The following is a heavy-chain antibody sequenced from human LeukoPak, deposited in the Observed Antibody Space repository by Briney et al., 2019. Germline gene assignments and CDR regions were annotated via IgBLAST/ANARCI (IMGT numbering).Heavy chain of an antibody. CDR1: GFTFRNFA. CDR3: AKDFWSGNYQSGGLDV. D-gene: IGHD3-3*01. J-gene: IGHJ6*02. V-gene: IGHV3-23*01. CDR2: ITNNADAT. Sequence: PGGSLRLSCAASGFTFRNFAMSWVRQAPGKGLEWVSHITNNADATYYADSVKGRFTVPRDNSNNILYLQLDSLRAEDAAVYYCAKDFWSGNYQSGGLDVWAQGSTVTVSS.